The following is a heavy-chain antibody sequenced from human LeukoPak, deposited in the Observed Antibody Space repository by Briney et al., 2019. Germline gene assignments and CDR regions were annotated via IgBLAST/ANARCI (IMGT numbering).Heavy chain of an antibody. Sequence: GGSLKISCKASGYSFSTYWIGWVRQMPGKGLEWMGVIYPGDSDTRYSPSFQGQVTISADRSISTTYLQWTSLKASDTAIYYCARAITFRIVSPPDYWGQGTLVTVSS. D-gene: IGHD3-16*01. J-gene: IGHJ4*02. CDR1: GYSFSTYW. CDR2: IYPGDSDT. V-gene: IGHV5-51*01. CDR3: ARAITFRIVSPPDY.